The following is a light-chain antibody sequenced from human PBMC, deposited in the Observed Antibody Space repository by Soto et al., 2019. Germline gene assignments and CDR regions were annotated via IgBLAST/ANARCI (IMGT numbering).Light chain of an antibody. Sequence: QSVLTQPPSASGTPGQRVTISCSGSSSNIGGNLVSWYQQVPGTAPKLLIYSNNQRPSGVPDRFSGSKSGTSASLAISGLQSVDEADYYCATWDDSLTCYVFATGTKVTVL. J-gene: IGLJ1*01. CDR1: SSNIGGNL. CDR3: ATWDDSLTCYV. V-gene: IGLV1-44*01. CDR2: SNN.